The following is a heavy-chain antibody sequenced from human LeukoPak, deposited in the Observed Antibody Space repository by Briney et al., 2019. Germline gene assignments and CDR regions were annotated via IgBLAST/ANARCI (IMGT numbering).Heavy chain of an antibody. J-gene: IGHJ3*02. Sequence: SETLSLTCTVSGGSISSSSYYWGWIRQPPGKGLEWIGSIYYSGSTYYNPSLKSRVTISVDTSKNQFSLKLSSVTAADTAVYYCARGGKAAAGPDAFDIWGQGTMVTVSS. CDR3: ARGGKAAAGPDAFDI. CDR1: GGSISSSSYY. CDR2: IYYSGST. V-gene: IGHV4-39*07. D-gene: IGHD6-13*01.